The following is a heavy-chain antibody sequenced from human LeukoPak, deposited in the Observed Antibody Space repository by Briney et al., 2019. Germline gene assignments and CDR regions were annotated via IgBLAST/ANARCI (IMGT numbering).Heavy chain of an antibody. Sequence: ASVKVSCKASGYTFTGYYMHWVRQAPGQGLEWMGWINPNSGGTNYAQKFQGRVTLTRDTSISTAYMELSTLRSDDTAVYYCATARSGYDTWGQGTLVTASS. CDR2: INPNSGGT. CDR1: GYTFTGYY. D-gene: IGHD5-12*01. V-gene: IGHV1-2*02. CDR3: ATARSGYDT. J-gene: IGHJ5*02.